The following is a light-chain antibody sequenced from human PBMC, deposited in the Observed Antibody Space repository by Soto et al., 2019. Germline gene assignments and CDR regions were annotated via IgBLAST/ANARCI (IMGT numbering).Light chain of an antibody. CDR3: QESYSTL. J-gene: IGKJ5*01. CDR1: ESISVY. CDR2: AAS. V-gene: IGKV1-39*01. Sequence: EERVTISCRASESISVYLNWYKQKPXKGPTLLIYAASTLQGGVPPRFSGSGSATDSTLTISSLQPEDFAMDYSQESYSTLFGQGTRLEIK.